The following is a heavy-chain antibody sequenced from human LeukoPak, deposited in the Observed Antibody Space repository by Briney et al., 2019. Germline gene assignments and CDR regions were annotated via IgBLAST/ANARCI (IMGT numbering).Heavy chain of an antibody. CDR3: AKLRWYGDLPKCFDY. V-gene: IGHV3-73*01. D-gene: IGHD4-17*01. CDR2: IRSKANSYAT. J-gene: IGHJ4*02. Sequence: GSLRLSCAASGFTSSGSAMHWVRQASGKGLEWVGRIRSKANSYATAYAASVKGRFTISRDDSKNTAYLQMNSLKTEDTAVYYCAKLRWYGDLPKCFDYWGQGTLVTVSS. CDR1: GFTSSGSA.